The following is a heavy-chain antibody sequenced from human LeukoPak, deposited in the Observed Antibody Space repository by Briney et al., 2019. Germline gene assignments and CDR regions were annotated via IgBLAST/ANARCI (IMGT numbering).Heavy chain of an antibody. J-gene: IGHJ5*02. D-gene: IGHD6-19*01. Sequence: SETLSLTCTVSGGSISSSSMYWGWIRQPPGKGLEWIGSIYYSGSTYYNPSLKSRVTISVDTSKNQFSLKLSSVTAADTAVYYCARRIGQWLANGFDPWGQGTLVTVSS. CDR3: ARRIGQWLANGFDP. CDR2: IYYSGST. V-gene: IGHV4-39*01. CDR1: GGSISSSSMY.